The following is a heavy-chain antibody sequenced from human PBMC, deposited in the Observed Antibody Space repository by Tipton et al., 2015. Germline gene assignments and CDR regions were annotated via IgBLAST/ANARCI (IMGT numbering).Heavy chain of an antibody. D-gene: IGHD6-13*01. CDR1: GDSISSSNW. V-gene: IGHV4-4*02. CDR2: IHHGGST. J-gene: IGHJ6*02. CDR3: ARVRASAGFFDGDFYFYGMDV. Sequence: TLSLTCSVSGDSISSSNWWSWVRQPPGKGLEWIGEIHHGGSTNYNPSLKSRVTISVDTSKNQFSLRLSSVTAADTAVYYCARVRASAGFFDGDFYFYGMDVWGQGTSVTVTS.